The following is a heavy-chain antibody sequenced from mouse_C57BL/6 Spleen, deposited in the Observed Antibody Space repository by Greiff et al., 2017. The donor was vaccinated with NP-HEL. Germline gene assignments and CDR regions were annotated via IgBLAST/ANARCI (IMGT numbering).Heavy chain of an antibody. CDR2: IDPETGGT. CDR3: TNYYGLYAMDY. V-gene: IGHV1-15*01. CDR1: GYTFTDYE. D-gene: IGHD1-1*01. Sequence: VQLVESGAELVRPGASVTLSCKASGYTFTDYEMHWVKQTPVHGLEWIGAIDPETGGTAYNQKFKGKAILTADKSSSTAYMELRSLTSEDSAVYYCTNYYGLYAMDYWGQGTSVTVSS. J-gene: IGHJ4*01.